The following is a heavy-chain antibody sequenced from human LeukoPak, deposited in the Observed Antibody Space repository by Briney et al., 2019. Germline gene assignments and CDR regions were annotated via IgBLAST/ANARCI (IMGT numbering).Heavy chain of an antibody. Sequence: GGSLRLSCTASGFSFSGHWMHWARQLPGKGLVWVSRIGPTGSTTSYADSVKGRFTVSRDNAKNTLYLQVNNLRAEDTAVYYCARGPNSNWSGLDFWGQGTLLTVSS. CDR2: IGPTGSTT. CDR3: ARGPNSNWSGLDF. D-gene: IGHD6-6*01. V-gene: IGHV3-74*01. CDR1: GFSFSGHW. J-gene: IGHJ4*02.